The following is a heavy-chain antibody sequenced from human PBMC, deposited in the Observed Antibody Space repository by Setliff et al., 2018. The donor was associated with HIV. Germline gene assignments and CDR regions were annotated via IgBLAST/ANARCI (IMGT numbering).Heavy chain of an antibody. CDR2: ISNNGGKT. CDR3: ARDSPLSHFDY. Sequence: PGGSLRLSCAASGFTFSSYAMTWVRQAPGKGLEWVSSISNNGGKTYYADSEKGRFTISRDNSKNTLYLQMNSLRAADTAIYYCARDSPLSHFDYWGQGILVTVSS. CDR1: GFTFSSYA. J-gene: IGHJ4*02. V-gene: IGHV3-23*01.